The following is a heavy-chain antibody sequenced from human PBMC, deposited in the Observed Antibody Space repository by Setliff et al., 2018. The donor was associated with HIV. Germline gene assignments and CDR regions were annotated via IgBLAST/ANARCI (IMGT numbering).Heavy chain of an antibody. CDR2: MNPNSGNT. CDR1: GYTFTSED. D-gene: IGHD3-22*01. V-gene: IGHV1-8*02. Sequence: ASVKVSCKASGYTFTSEDINWVRQASGQGLEWMGWMNPNSGNTDSAQKFQGRVTMTRNTSMSTAYMKLSSLRSVDTAVYYCAGVPGRYDSSGYAFDIWGQGTMVTVSS. J-gene: IGHJ3*02. CDR3: AGVPGRYDSSGYAFDI.